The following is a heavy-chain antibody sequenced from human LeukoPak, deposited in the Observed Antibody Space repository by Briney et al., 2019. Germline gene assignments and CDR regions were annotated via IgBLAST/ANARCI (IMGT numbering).Heavy chain of an antibody. CDR1: GFTLRSHG. CDR3: ARDDDTSSHYSLFEY. D-gene: IGHD3-22*01. CDR2: LLAHGRSE. Sequence: GGSLRLSCAASGFTLRSHGMHWVRQAPGKGLEWVAVLLAHGRSEYYVDSVKGRFSISRDTSRSTVYLQMNSLRVEDTAVYYCARDDDTSSHYSLFEYWGQGTRVTVSS. J-gene: IGHJ4*02. V-gene: IGHV3-33*01.